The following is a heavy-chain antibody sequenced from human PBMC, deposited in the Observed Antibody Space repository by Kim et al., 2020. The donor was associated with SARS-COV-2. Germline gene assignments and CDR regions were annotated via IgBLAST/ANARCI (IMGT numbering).Heavy chain of an antibody. CDR2: IYYSGST. Sequence: SETLSLTCTVSGGSISSGGYYWSWIRQHPGKGLEWIGYIYYSGSTYYNPSLKSRVTISVDTSKNQFSLKLSSVTAADTAVYYCARDGESAFDIWGQGTMVTVSS. J-gene: IGHJ3*02. CDR1: GGSISSGGYY. V-gene: IGHV4-31*03. CDR3: ARDGESAFDI.